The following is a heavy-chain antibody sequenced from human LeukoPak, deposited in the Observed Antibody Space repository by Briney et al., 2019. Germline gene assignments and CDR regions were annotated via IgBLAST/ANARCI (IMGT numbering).Heavy chain of an antibody. CDR2: IYSGGST. J-gene: IGHJ4*02. V-gene: IGHV3-53*01. CDR3: ASTGSGSYYNRFDY. D-gene: IGHD3-10*01. CDR1: GFTVSSNY. Sequence: GGSLRLSCAASGFTVSSNYMSWVRQAPGKGLEWVSVIYSGGSTYYADSVKGRFTISRDNSKNTLYLQMNSLRAEDTAVYYCASTGSGSYYNRFDYWGQGTLVTVSS.